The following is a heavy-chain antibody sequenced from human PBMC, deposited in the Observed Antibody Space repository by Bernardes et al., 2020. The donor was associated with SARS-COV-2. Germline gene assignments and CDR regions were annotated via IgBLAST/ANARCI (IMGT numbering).Heavy chain of an antibody. CDR3: GSQGFCTGGTCQHY. D-gene: IGHD2-15*01. CDR2: INSDGRSI. CDR1: GFTLSGSW. V-gene: IGHV3-74*01. J-gene: IGHJ4*02. Sequence: GGSLRLSCAASGFTLSGSWMHWVRQAPGKGLVWVSRINSDGRSIGYADSVKGRFTISRDNAKNTLYLQMNSLRAEDTAVYYCGSQGFCTGGTCQHYWGQGTLVTVSS.